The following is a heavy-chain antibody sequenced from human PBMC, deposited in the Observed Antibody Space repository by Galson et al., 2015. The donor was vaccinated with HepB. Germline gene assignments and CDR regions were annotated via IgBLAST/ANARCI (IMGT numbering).Heavy chain of an antibody. CDR3: ARDGGFGMTWVDY. CDR2: IWYDGSNK. Sequence: SLRLSCAASGFTFSSYGVHWVRQAPGKGLEWVAVIWYDGSNKYYADSVKGRFTISRDNSKNTLYPQMNSLRAEDTAVYYCARDGGFGMTWVDYWGQGTLVTVSS. CDR1: GFTFSSYG. V-gene: IGHV3-33*01. J-gene: IGHJ4*02. D-gene: IGHD3-16*01.